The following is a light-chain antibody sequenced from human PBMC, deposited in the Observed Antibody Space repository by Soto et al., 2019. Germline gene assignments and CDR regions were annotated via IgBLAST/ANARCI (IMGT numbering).Light chain of an antibody. J-gene: IGKJ5*01. V-gene: IGKV3-20*01. CDR1: QSVSKSY. Sequence: EIVLTQSPGTLSLSPGERATLSCRASQSVSKSYLAWYQQKPGQAPRLLIYGASSRATGIPDRFSGSGSGTDFTLTISRLEPEDFAVYYCQPYGSSPPITFGQGTRLEIK. CDR3: QPYGSSPPIT. CDR2: GAS.